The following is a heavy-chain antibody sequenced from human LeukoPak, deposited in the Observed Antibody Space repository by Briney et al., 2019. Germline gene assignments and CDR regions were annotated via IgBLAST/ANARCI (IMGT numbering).Heavy chain of an antibody. CDR1: GGTFSSYA. CDR3: ARGRLYRTSGVGVLDY. D-gene: IGHD4-23*01. Sequence: SVKVSCKASGGTFSSYAISWVRQAPGQGLEWVGGIIPIFGTANYAQKFQGRVTITTDESTSTAYMELSSLRSEDTAVYYCARGRLYRTSGVGVLDYWGQGTLVTVSS. J-gene: IGHJ4*02. CDR2: IIPIFGTA. V-gene: IGHV1-69*05.